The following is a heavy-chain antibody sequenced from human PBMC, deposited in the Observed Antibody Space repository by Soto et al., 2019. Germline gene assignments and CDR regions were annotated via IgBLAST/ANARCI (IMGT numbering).Heavy chain of an antibody. CDR2: INHSGST. D-gene: IGHD6-19*01. Sequence: SETLSLTCAVYGGSFSGYYWSWIRQPPGKGLEWIGEINHSGSTNYNPSLKSRVTISVDTSKNQFSLKLSSVTAADTAVYYCAGLAVAGTAYDYWGQGTLVTVSS. CDR3: AGLAVAGTAYDY. J-gene: IGHJ4*02. V-gene: IGHV4-34*01. CDR1: GGSFSGYY.